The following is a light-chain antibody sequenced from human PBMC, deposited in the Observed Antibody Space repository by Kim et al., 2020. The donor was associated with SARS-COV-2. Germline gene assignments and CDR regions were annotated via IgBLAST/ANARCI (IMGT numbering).Light chain of an antibody. CDR1: RGSSSW. CDR3: QQANSFPT. V-gene: IGKV1D-12*01. J-gene: IGKJ5*01. Sequence: SASVGDRVTISCRASRGSSSWVAWYQQKPGKAPKHLIYAASSVQSGVPSMFSGSGSGTEFTLTISSLQPEDFATYYCQQANSFPTFGQGTRLEIK. CDR2: AAS.